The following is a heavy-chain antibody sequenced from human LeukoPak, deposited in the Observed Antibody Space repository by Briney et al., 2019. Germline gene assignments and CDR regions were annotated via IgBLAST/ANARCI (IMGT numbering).Heavy chain of an antibody. CDR1: GFTFTSSA. D-gene: IGHD2-15*01. V-gene: IGHV1-58*01. CDR3: AAEGYCSGGSCYYYGMDV. J-gene: IGHJ6*02. Sequence: SVKVSCKASGFTFTSSAVQWVRQARGQRLEWIGWIVVGSGNTNYAQKFQERVTITRDMSTSTAYMELSSLRPEDTAVYYCAAEGYCSGGSCYYYGMDVWGQGTTVTVSS. CDR2: IVVGSGNT.